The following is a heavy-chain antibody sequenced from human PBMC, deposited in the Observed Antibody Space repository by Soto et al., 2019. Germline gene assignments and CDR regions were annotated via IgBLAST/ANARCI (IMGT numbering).Heavy chain of an antibody. CDR2: ISSSGGTI. CDR1: GFTLISYE. J-gene: IGHJ3*02. Sequence: PGVTLRLSCAASGFTLISYEMNWVRQAPGRGLECGSYISSSGGTIYYADSVKGRLTISRDSANNALYLQMNSLRAEDTAVYYCARGKVDTIASPYFDIWGQGTMVTVSS. CDR3: ARGKVDTIASPYFDI. D-gene: IGHD5-18*01. V-gene: IGHV3-48*03.